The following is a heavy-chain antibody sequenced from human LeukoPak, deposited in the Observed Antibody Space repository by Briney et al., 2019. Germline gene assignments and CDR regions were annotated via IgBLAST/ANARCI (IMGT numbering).Heavy chain of an antibody. CDR3: AKDDAWLRFGE. Sequence: LTGGSLRLSCAASGFTFSSYEMNWVRQAPGKGLEWVSGISPSGDITYYADSVKGRFTISRDNSKNTLYLEVISLTAEDTAVYYCAKDDAWLRFGEWSQGTLVTVSS. V-gene: IGHV3-23*01. CDR1: GFTFSSYE. D-gene: IGHD3-10*01. CDR2: ISPSGDIT. J-gene: IGHJ4*02.